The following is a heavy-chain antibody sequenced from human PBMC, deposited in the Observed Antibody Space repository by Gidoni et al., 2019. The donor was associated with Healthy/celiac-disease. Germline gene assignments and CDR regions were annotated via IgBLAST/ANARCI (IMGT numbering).Heavy chain of an antibody. V-gene: IGHV3-23*04. CDR1: GFTFSSYA. J-gene: IGHJ4*02. D-gene: IGHD2-15*01. CDR3: AKGGHCSGATCYVDY. Sequence: EVQLVESGGGLVQPGGSLRLSCAASGFTFSSYAMSWVCQAPGKGLNWVSTLSGSGGNTYYADSVKGRFTISRDNSKNTLYLQMNSLRAEDTAVYYCAKGGHCSGATCYVDYWGQGTLVTVSS. CDR2: LSGSGGNT.